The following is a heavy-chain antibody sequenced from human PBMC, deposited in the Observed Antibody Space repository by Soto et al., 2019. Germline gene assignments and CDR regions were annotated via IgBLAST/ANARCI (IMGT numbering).Heavy chain of an antibody. CDR1: GGSISSSSYY. V-gene: IGHV4-39*01. D-gene: IGHD2-2*01. CDR2: ISYSGST. J-gene: IGHJ6*02. CDR3: ARLHGYCISTSCYGYYGMDV. Sequence: QLQLQESGPGLVKPSETLSLTCTVSGGSISSSSYYWGWIRQPPGKGLEWIGSISYSGSTYYNPSLKSRVTMSVDTSKIQFSLKLSSVTAADTAVYYCARLHGYCISTSCYGYYGMDVWGQGTTVTVSS.